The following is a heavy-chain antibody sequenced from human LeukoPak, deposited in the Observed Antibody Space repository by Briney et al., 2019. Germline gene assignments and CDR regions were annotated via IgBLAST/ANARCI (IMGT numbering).Heavy chain of an antibody. D-gene: IGHD4-23*01. Sequence: ASVKVSCKASGATFSSYAISWVRQAPGQGLEWMGGIIPIFGTANYAQKFQGRVTITADESTSTAYMELSSLRSEDTAVYYCARLLPGGGKAFDIWGQGTMVTVSS. J-gene: IGHJ3*02. CDR2: IIPIFGTA. V-gene: IGHV1-69*13. CDR1: GATFSSYA. CDR3: ARLLPGGGKAFDI.